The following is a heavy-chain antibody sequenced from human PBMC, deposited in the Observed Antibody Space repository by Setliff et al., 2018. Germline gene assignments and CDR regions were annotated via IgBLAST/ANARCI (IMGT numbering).Heavy chain of an antibody. V-gene: IGHV4-61*05. CDR1: GGSISSSSYY. D-gene: IGHD3-3*01. CDR2: IYYSGST. CDR3: ARRETYYNFWSGYYDY. J-gene: IGHJ4*02. Sequence: PSETLSLTCTVSGGSISSSSYYWGWIRQPPGKGLEWIGYIYYSGSTNYNPSLKSRVTISVDTSKNQFSLKLSSVTAADTAVYYCARRETYYNFWSGYYDYWGQGTLVTVSS.